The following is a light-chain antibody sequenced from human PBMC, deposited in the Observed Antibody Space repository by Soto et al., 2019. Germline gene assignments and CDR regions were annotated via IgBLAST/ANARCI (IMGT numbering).Light chain of an antibody. CDR3: HQYNNWHPWT. CDR2: DVS. CDR1: QNISRY. V-gene: IGKV3-11*01. Sequence: IVLTQSPATLSLSPGKRSTLSCMAIQNISRYLTWYEQKPCQAPRLLIYDVSNRATGIPARFTGSGSGTDFSLTISSLQSEDFAVYYCHQYNNWHPWTFGQGTKVDIK. J-gene: IGKJ1*01.